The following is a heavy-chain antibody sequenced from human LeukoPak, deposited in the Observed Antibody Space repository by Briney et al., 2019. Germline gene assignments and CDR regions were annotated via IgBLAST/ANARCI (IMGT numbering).Heavy chain of an antibody. V-gene: IGHV3-74*01. CDR1: GLTFSNYW. CDR3: ASALGGQGGH. Sequence: PGGSLRLSCAASGLTFSNYWMHWFRQAPGKGLVWVSRINSDGSSTTYADSVKGRFTISRDNAKNTLFLQMNSLRADDTAVYYCASALGGQGGHWGQGTLVTVSS. D-gene: IGHD1-26*01. CDR2: INSDGSST. J-gene: IGHJ4*02.